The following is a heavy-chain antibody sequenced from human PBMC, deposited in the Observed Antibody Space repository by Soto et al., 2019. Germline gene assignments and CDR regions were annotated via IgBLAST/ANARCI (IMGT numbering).Heavy chain of an antibody. D-gene: IGHD1-26*01. V-gene: IGHV3-30-3*01. CDR1: GFTFSSYA. CDR3: ARPTVDSGSYSYYFDY. J-gene: IGHJ4*02. CDR2: ISYDGSNK. Sequence: GGSLRLSCAASGFTFSSYAMHWVRQAPGKGLEWVAVISYDGSNKYYADSVKGRFTISRDNSKNTRYLQMNSLRAEETAVYYCARPTVDSGSYSYYFDYWGQGTLVTVSS.